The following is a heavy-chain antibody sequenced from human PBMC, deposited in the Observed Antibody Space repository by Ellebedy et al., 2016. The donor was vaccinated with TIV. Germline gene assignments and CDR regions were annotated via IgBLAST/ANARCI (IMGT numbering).Heavy chain of an antibody. CDR3: ASQGANDYDILTGYPYYFDY. Sequence: GESLKISXKGSGYSFTSYWIGWVRQMPGKGLEWMGIIYPGDSDTRYSPSFQGQVTISADKSISTAYLQWSSLKASDTAMYYCASQGANDYDILTGYPYYFDYWGQGTLVTVSS. D-gene: IGHD3-9*01. CDR1: GYSFTSYW. J-gene: IGHJ4*02. V-gene: IGHV5-51*01. CDR2: IYPGDSDT.